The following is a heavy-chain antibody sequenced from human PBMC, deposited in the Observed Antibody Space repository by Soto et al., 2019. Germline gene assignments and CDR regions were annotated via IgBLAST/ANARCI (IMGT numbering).Heavy chain of an antibody. CDR1: GGSFSGYY. Sequence: QVQLQQWGAGLLKTSETLSLTCAVYGGSFSGYYWSWIRQPPGKGLEWIGEINHSGSTNYNPSLKSRVTISVDTSKNQFSLKLCSVTAADTAVYYCALRFSGYDWAEGYWGQGTLVTVSS. J-gene: IGHJ4*02. CDR3: ALRFSGYDWAEGY. CDR2: INHSGST. V-gene: IGHV4-34*01. D-gene: IGHD5-12*01.